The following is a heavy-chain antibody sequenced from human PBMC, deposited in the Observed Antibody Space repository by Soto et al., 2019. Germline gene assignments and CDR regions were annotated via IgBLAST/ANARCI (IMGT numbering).Heavy chain of an antibody. CDR2: ISSNGGST. D-gene: IGHD2-2*01. CDR3: AREGYCSSTSGYSFDY. Sequence: EVQLVESGGGLVQPGGSLRLSCAASGFTFSSYAMHWVRQAPGKGLEYVSAISSNGGSTYYVNSAKGRFTISRDNSKNTLYLQMGSLRAEDMAVYYCAREGYCSSTSGYSFDYWGQGTLVTVSS. V-gene: IGHV3-64*01. J-gene: IGHJ4*02. CDR1: GFTFSSYA.